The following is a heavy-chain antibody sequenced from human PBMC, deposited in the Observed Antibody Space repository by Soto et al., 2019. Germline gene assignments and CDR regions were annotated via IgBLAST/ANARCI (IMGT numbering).Heavy chain of an antibody. CDR3: ARQIYDSDTGPNFQYYFDS. Sequence: GESLKISCKGSGYSFAGYWIAWVRQKPGKGLEWMGRIDPSDSQTYYSPSFRGHVTISATKSITTVFLQWSSLRASDTAMYYCARQIYDSDTGPNFQYYFDSWGQGTPVTVSS. CDR1: GYSFAGYW. J-gene: IGHJ4*02. V-gene: IGHV5-10-1*01. D-gene: IGHD3-22*01. CDR2: IDPSDSQT.